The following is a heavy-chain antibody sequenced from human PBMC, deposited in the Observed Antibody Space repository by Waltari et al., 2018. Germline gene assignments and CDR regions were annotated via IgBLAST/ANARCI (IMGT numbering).Heavy chain of an antibody. CDR2: INPNSGGT. Sequence: QVQLVQSGAEVKKPGASVKVSCKASGYTFTGYYMHWVRQAPGQGLEWMGRINPNSGGTNYAQKFQGRVTMTRDTSISTAYMELSRLRSDDTAVYYCARGAVVAATIYYYYGMDVWGQGTTVTVSS. CDR3: ARGAVVAATIYYYYGMDV. J-gene: IGHJ6*02. D-gene: IGHD2-15*01. CDR1: GYTFTGYY. V-gene: IGHV1-2*06.